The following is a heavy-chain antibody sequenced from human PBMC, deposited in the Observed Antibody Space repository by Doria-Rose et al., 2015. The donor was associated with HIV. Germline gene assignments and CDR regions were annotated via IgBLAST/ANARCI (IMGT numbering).Heavy chain of an antibody. CDR3: ARAVGLTGYSSGWYANDGFDF. V-gene: IGHV1-18*01. D-gene: IGHD6-13*01. CDR1: GFTFNYHG. J-gene: IGHJ3*01. Sequence: QVQLVQSGAEVQKPGASVKVSCKASGFTFNYHGFNWVRQAPGQGLEWMGWISAYNGNTNFAQRFQDRIIMTTGTSTSTVYMELRSLTSDDTAVYYCARAVGLTGYSSGWYANDGFDFWGQGTMVTVSS. CDR2: ISAYNGNT.